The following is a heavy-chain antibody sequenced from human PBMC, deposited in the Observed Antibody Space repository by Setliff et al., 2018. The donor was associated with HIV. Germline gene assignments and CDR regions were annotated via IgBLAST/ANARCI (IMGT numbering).Heavy chain of an antibody. CDR2: ISVHNDNS. Sequence: ASVKVSCKASPNTFLNYGISWVRQAPGQGLEWMGWISVHNDNSNYAQRFRGRVTMTTDIPTSTAYMELRGLRSDDTAVYYCARDVGYCTATSCQTGFDYWGQGTPVTVSS. CDR3: ARDVGYCTATSCQTGFDY. V-gene: IGHV1-18*01. D-gene: IGHD2-8*02. J-gene: IGHJ4*02. CDR1: PNTFLNYG.